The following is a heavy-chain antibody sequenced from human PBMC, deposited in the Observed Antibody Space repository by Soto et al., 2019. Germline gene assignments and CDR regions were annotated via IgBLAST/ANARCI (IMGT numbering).Heavy chain of an antibody. CDR3: ARHDYGDYEFDC. V-gene: IGHV4-39*01. J-gene: IGHJ4*02. CDR1: GGSISSSSYY. CDR2: INESGST. D-gene: IGHD4-17*01. Sequence: QLQLQESGPGLVKPSETLSLTCTVSGGSISSSSYYWGWIRQPPGRGLEWIGSINESGSTYYNPSLRSRVTISVDTSKNQFSLKLSSVTAADTAVYYCARHDYGDYEFDCWGQGTLVTVSS.